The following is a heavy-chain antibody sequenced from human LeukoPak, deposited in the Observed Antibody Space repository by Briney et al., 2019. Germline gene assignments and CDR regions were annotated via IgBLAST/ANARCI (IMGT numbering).Heavy chain of an antibody. J-gene: IGHJ4*02. D-gene: IGHD3-3*01. CDR1: GGSISSTSYY. CDR3: ARYSDFWSGYFDY. Sequence: PSETLSLTCTVSGGSISSTSYYCGWIRQPPGKGLEWIGSVYYSGSTYYNPSLKSRVTISVDTSKNQFSLKLSSVTAAGTAVYYCARYSDFWSGYFDYWGQGTLVTVSS. V-gene: IGHV4-39*01. CDR2: VYYSGST.